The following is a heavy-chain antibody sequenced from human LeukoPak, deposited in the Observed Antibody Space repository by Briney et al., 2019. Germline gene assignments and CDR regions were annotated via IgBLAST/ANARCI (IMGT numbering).Heavy chain of an antibody. CDR1: GGSISSGSYY. Sequence: PSQTLSLTCTVSGGSISSGSYYWSWIRQPAGKGLEWIGRIYTSGSTNYNPSLKSRVTISVDTSKNQFSLKLSSVTAADTAVYYSARETRWLQNNDAFDIWGQGTMVTVSS. CDR3: ARETRWLQNNDAFDI. D-gene: IGHD5-24*01. J-gene: IGHJ3*02. V-gene: IGHV4-61*02. CDR2: IYTSGST.